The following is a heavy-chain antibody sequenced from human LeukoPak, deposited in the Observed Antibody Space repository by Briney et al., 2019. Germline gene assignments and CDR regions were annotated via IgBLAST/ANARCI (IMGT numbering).Heavy chain of an antibody. V-gene: IGHV4-61*02. J-gene: IGHJ4*02. Sequence: PSQTLSLTCTVSGGSISSGSYYWSWIRQPAGKGLEWIGRIYTSGSTNYNPSLKSRVTISVDTSKNQFSLKLSSVTAADTAGYYCXREGXDXXSXXXXFXXWXQGTL. D-gene: IGHD3-3*01. CDR2: IYTSGST. CDR1: GGSISSGSYY. CDR3: XREGXDXXSXXXXFXX.